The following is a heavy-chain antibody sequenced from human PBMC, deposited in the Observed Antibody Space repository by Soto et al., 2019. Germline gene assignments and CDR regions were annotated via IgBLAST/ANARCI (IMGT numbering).Heavy chain of an antibody. CDR2: ISTGSTYT. Sequence: GGSLRLSCAASGFTFSDYYMTWIRQAPGKGLKWIPYISTGSTYTNYADSVKGRFTISRDNAKSSLYLQMNSLRAEDTAVYYCARGHMNSLYWGQETLVTVS. CDR3: ARGHMNSLY. CDR1: GFTFSDYY. J-gene: IGHJ4*02. D-gene: IGHD2-21*01. V-gene: IGHV3-11*05.